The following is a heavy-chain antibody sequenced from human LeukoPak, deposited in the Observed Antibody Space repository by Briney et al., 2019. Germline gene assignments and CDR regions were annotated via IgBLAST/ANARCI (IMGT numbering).Heavy chain of an antibody. V-gene: IGHV4-59*12. CDR3: ARAYSYGYLDY. D-gene: IGHD5-18*01. CDR2: IYHSGST. CDR1: GGSISSYY. Sequence: PSETLSLTCTVSGGSISSYYWSWIRQPPGKGLEWIGYIYHSGSTYYNPSLKSRVTISVDRSKNQFSLKLSSVTAADTAVYYCARAYSYGYLDYWGQGTLVTVSS. J-gene: IGHJ4*02.